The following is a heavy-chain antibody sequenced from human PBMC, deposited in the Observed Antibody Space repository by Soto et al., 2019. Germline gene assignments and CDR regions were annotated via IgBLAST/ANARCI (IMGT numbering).Heavy chain of an antibody. J-gene: IGHJ4*02. CDR2: ISWNSGSI. Sequence: PGGSLRLSCAGSGFTFDDYAMHWVRQAPGKGLEWVSGISWNSGSIGYADSVKGRFTISRDNAKNSLYLQMNSLRAEDTALYYCAKAAVFDWRSYFDYWGQGTLVTVSS. CDR3: AKAAVFDWRSYFDY. D-gene: IGHD3-9*01. CDR1: GFTFDDYA. V-gene: IGHV3-9*01.